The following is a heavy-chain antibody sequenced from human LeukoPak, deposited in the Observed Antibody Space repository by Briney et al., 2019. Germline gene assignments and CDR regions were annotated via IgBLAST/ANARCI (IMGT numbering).Heavy chain of an antibody. D-gene: IGHD2-21*01. CDR3: ARYCGGDCYPSYFDY. V-gene: IGHV1-8*03. J-gene: IGHJ4*02. CDR1: GYTFTSYD. CDR2: MNPNSGNT. Sequence: ASVKVSCKASGYTFTSYDINWVRQATGQGLEWMGWMNPNSGNTGYAQKFQGRVTITRNTSISTAYMELSSLRSEDTAVYYCARYCGGDCYPSYFDYWDQGTLVTVSS.